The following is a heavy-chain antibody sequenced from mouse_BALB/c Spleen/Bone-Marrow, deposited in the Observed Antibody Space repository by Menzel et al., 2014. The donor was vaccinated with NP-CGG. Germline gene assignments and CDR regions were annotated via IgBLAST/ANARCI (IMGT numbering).Heavy chain of an antibody. CDR2: ITNGGNYT. D-gene: IGHD2-2*01. Sequence: EVKLVESGGGLVKPGGSLKLSCTASGFSFNSYGMSWVRQTPEKRLEWVVTITNGGNYTYYPDSVKGRFTISRDNVKNNLYLQMRSLRSEDTALYYCVRNYYGYDGYFDYWGQGTTLTVSS. CDR1: GFSFNSYG. J-gene: IGHJ2*01. V-gene: IGHV5-9-2*01. CDR3: VRNYYGYDGYFDY.